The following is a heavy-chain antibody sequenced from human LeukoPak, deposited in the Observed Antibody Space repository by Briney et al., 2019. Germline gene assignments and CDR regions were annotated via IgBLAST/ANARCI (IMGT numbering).Heavy chain of an antibody. CDR2: IRYSGRT. CDR3: ATLRGSSSAVFDY. CDR1: GGSISSDY. V-gene: IGHV4-59*08. Sequence: SETLSLTCTVSGGSISSDYWSWIRQPPGKGLEWIGYIRYSGRTNYNPSLKSRITISVDTSKTQFSLKLSSVTAADTAVYYCATLRGSSSAVFDYWGQGTLVTVSS. J-gene: IGHJ4*02. D-gene: IGHD2-2*01.